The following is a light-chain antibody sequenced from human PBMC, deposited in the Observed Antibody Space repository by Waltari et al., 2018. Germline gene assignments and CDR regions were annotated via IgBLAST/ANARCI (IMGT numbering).Light chain of an antibody. Sequence: SYELTQPPSVSMSPGQTARITCSGEALPKNFASCFQQKSGQAPVLVMYEDNKRPSGIPQKFSGSSSGTVATLTISGAQLEDEADYYCYSTDNSGHGVFGGGTKVTVL. CDR2: EDN. CDR1: ALPKNF. CDR3: YSTDNSGHGV. V-gene: IGLV3-10*01. J-gene: IGLJ3*02.